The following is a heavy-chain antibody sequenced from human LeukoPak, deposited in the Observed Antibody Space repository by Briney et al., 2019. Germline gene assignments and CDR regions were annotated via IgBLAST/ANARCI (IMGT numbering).Heavy chain of an antibody. D-gene: IGHD2-21*01. J-gene: IGHJ4*02. V-gene: IGHV4-30-4*08. Sequence: KTSQTLSLTCTVSGVSVGSGDYFWSWIRQPPGKGLEWIGYIYFSGSTDSNPSLESRVTVSIDTSKNQFSLKLRSVTAADTAVYYCAGHTYCGGDCYKTIGFDYWGQGTLVTVSS. CDR2: IYFSGST. CDR1: GVSVGSGDYF. CDR3: AGHTYCGGDCYKTIGFDY.